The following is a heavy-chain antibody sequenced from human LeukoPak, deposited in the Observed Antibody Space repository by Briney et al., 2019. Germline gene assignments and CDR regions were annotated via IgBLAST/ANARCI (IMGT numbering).Heavy chain of an antibody. Sequence: SETLSLTCTVSAGSISSSSYYWGWIRQPAGKGLEWIGRIYTSGSTNYNPSLKSRVTISVDTSKNQFSLKLSSVTAADTAVYYCARDRSPYGSGSYDYWGQGTLVTVSS. V-gene: IGHV4-61*02. CDR1: AGSISSSSYY. CDR3: ARDRSPYGSGSYDY. D-gene: IGHD3-10*01. J-gene: IGHJ4*02. CDR2: IYTSGST.